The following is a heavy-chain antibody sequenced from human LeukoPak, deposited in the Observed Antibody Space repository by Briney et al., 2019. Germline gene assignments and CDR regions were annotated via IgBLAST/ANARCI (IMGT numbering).Heavy chain of an antibody. Sequence: GGSLRLSCAASGFTFSNAWMSWFRKAPGKGLEWVGRIKSKTDGGTTDYAAPVKGRFTISRDDSKNTLYLQMNSLKTEDTAVYYCTTPPLLLWFGESYYFDYRGQGTLVTVSS. CDR2: IKSKTDGGTT. V-gene: IGHV3-15*01. CDR1: GFTFSNAW. J-gene: IGHJ4*02. D-gene: IGHD3-10*01. CDR3: TTPPLLLWFGESYYFDY.